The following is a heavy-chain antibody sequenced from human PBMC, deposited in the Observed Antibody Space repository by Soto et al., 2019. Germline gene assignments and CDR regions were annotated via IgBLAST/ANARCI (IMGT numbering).Heavy chain of an antibody. Sequence: EVQVVESGGGLVQPGGSLRLSCEGSGFTFSTYNMDWVRQAPGKGLEWVSYMSNTGRTIFYADSVRGRFTISRDNAKNALFLKMHSLRDEDTAVYYCARDGNRGYDMDVWGQGTTVTVSS. CDR2: MSNTGRTI. CDR1: GFTFSTYN. J-gene: IGHJ6*02. CDR3: ARDGNRGYDMDV. V-gene: IGHV3-48*02.